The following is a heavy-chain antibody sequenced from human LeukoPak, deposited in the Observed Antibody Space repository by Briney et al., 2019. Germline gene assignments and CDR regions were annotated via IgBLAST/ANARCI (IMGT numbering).Heavy chain of an antibody. CDR1: GFTFSSYA. J-gene: IGHJ4*02. V-gene: IGHV3-23*01. CDR3: AKGPASARYYYGSGSYSL. D-gene: IGHD3-10*01. Sequence: GGSLRLSCAASGFTFSSYAMSWVRQAPGKGLEWVSAISGSGGSTYYADSVKGRFTISRDNSKNTLYLQMNSLRAEDTAVYYCAKGPASARYYYGSGSYSLWGQGTLVTVSS. CDR2: ISGSGGST.